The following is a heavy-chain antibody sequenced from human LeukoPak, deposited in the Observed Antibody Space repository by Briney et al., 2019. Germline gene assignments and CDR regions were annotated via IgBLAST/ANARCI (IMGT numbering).Heavy chain of an antibody. CDR1: GFTFSSNA. CDR2: ISGSGGST. CDR3: AKSPGTLWFGEYHFDY. V-gene: IGHV3-23*01. D-gene: IGHD3-10*01. J-gene: IGHJ4*02. Sequence: GGSLRLSCAASGFTFSSNAMSWVRQAPGKGLEWVSAISGSGGSTYYADSVKGRFTISRDNSKNTLYLQMNSLRAEDTAVYYCAKSPGTLWFGEYHFDYWGQGTLVTVSS.